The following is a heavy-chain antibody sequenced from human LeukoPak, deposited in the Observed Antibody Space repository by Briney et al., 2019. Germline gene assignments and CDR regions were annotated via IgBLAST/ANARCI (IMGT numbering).Heavy chain of an antibody. CDR1: GFAFRSYG. Sequence: GGSLRLSCEASGFAFRSYGMHWVRQAPGKGLEWVAVMSSDGSTKYHSDSVKGRFTISRDNPENTLYLQMYSLRVEDTAVYYCAKDGRECSGETCRSYYYHYGMDVWGRGTTVTVSS. D-gene: IGHD2-15*01. CDR2: MSSDGSTK. CDR3: AKDGRECSGETCRSYYYHYGMDV. V-gene: IGHV3-30*02. J-gene: IGHJ6*02.